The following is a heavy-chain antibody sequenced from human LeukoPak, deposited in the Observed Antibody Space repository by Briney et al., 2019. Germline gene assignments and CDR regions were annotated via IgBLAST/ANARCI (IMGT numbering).Heavy chain of an antibody. D-gene: IGHD4-17*01. CDR3: AKVGLYYGDFDP. CDR2: IRYDGSNK. V-gene: IGHV3-30*02. Sequence: GGSLRLSCVASGFTFSSYAMHWVRQAPGKGLEWVAIIRYDGSNKYYADSVKGRFTISRDNSKNTLYLQMNSLRAEDTAVYYCAKVGLYYGDFDPWGQGTLVTVSS. CDR1: GFTFSSYA. J-gene: IGHJ5*02.